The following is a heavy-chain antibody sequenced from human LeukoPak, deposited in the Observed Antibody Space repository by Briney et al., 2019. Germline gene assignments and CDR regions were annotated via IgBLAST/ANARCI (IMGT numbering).Heavy chain of an antibody. J-gene: IGHJ4*02. CDR2: ISGSGGST. V-gene: IGHV3-23*01. CDR3: ARSISSGYCFDY. CDR1: GFTFSSYA. D-gene: IGHD3-22*01. Sequence: GGSLRLSCAASGFTFSSYAMSWVRQAPGKGLEWVSAISGSGGSTYYADSVKGRFTISRDNSKNTLYLQMNSLRAEDTAVYYCARSISSGYCFDYWGQGTLVTVSS.